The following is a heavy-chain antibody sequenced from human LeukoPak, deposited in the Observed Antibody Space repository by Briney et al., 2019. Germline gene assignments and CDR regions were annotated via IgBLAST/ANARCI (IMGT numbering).Heavy chain of an antibody. D-gene: IGHD3-22*01. CDR3: ARDNYYDSSGYSRYLDY. CDR1: GGSTTSYY. V-gene: IGHV4-59*01. Sequence: NTSENLSLACTVSGGSTTSYYWSWIRQPPGKGLDWIGYIYYSGSTRYNPSLKSRVAISIDTSKNQFSLKLRSVTAADTAVYYCARDNYYDSSGYSRYLDYWGQGTLVTVSS. CDR2: IYYSGST. J-gene: IGHJ4*02.